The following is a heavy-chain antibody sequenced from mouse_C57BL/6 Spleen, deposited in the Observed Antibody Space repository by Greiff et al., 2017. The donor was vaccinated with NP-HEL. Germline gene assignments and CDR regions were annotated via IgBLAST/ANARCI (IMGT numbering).Heavy chain of an antibody. CDR2: IYPGSGST. CDR3: GRWLLRDYYAMDY. CDR1: GYTFTSYW. V-gene: IGHV1-55*01. Sequence: QVQLQQPGAELVKPGASVKMSCKASGYTFTSYWITWVKQRPGQGLEWIGDIYPGSGSTNYNEKFKSKATLTVDTSSSTAYMQLSSLTSEDSAVYDCGRWLLRDYYAMDYWGQGTSVTVSS. J-gene: IGHJ4*01. D-gene: IGHD2-3*01.